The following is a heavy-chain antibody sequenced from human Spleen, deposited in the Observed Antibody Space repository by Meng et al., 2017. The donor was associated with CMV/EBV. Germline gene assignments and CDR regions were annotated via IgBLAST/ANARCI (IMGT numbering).Heavy chain of an antibody. CDR2: ISAYNGHT. V-gene: IGHV1-18*01. D-gene: IGHD2-2*01. CDR3: ARAAWVMSRVVPTSH. Sequence: ASVKVSCKTSGYTFTSFGITWVRQAPGQGLEWMGWISAYNGHTNYAQNLQGRVTMTTDTSTSTAYMELRSLRSDDTAFYYCARAAWVMSRVVPTSHWGQGSLVTVSS. J-gene: IGHJ4*02. CDR1: GYTFTSFG.